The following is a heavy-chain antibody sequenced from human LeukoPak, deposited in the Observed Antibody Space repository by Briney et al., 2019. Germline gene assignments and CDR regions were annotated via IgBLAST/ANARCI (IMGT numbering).Heavy chain of an antibody. CDR2: IKQDGSEK. D-gene: IGHD3-22*01. V-gene: IGHV3-7*01. J-gene: IGHJ3*02. CDR3: ASAIHHYLASSGSFDI. Sequence: GGSLRLSCAASEFIISPYSMSWVRQAPGKGLEWVANIKQDGSEKYNVDSAKGRFTISRHNAKNSVSLQMHSVRVEDTAVYYCASAIHHYLASSGSFDIWGQGTMVTVSS. CDR1: EFIISPYS.